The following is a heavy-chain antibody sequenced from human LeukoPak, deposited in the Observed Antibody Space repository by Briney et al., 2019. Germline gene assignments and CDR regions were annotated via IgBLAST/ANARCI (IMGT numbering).Heavy chain of an antibody. CDR1: GFTFSSYW. CDR3: ARGITIFGVPGALFDY. D-gene: IGHD3-3*01. J-gene: IGHJ4*02. Sequence: PGGSLRLSCAASGFTFSSYWMHWVRQAPGKGLVWVSRINSDGSSTSYADSVKGRFTISRDNAKNTLYLQMNSLRAEDTAVYYCARGITIFGVPGALFDYWGQGTLVSVSS. CDR2: INSDGSST. V-gene: IGHV3-74*01.